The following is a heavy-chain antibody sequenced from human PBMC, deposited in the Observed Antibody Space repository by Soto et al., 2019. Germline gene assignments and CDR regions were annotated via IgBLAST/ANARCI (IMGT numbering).Heavy chain of an antibody. J-gene: IGHJ4*02. CDR3: ARYCGGDCSRGFDY. V-gene: IGHV1-18*01. D-gene: IGHD2-21*02. CDR1: GYTFSSYG. Sequence: QVQLVQSGAEVKKPGASMKVSCKATGYTFSSYGISWVRQAPGQGLEWMAWISAYNGNTNYAQKFQDRVTMTTDTSTSTVYMELKSLRSDDTAVYYCARYCGGDCSRGFDYWGQGTLVTVSS. CDR2: ISAYNGNT.